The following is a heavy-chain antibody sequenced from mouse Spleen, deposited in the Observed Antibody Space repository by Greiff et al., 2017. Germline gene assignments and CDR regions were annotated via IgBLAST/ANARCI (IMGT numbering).Heavy chain of an antibody. Sequence: EVMLVESGGGLVKPGGSLKLSCAASGFAFSSYDMSWVRQTPEKRLELVAAINSNGGSTYYPDTVKGRFTISRDNAKNTLYLQMSSLKSEDTALYYCARHSGNYPDYWGQGTTLTVSS. V-gene: IGHV5-6-2*01. CDR1: GFAFSSYD. CDR3: ARHSGNYPDY. D-gene: IGHD1-3*01. J-gene: IGHJ2*01. CDR2: INSNGGST.